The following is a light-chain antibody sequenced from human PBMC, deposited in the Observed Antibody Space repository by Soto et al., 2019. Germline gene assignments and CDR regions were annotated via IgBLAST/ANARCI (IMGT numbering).Light chain of an antibody. CDR3: ETWDSNTHTV. CDR1: SGHSSYI. J-gene: IGLJ3*02. CDR2: LEGSGSY. Sequence: QSVLTQSSSASASLGSSVKLTCTLSSGHSSYIIAWHQQQPGKAPWYLMKLEGSGSYNKWSGVPDRFSGSSSGADRYLTISNLQFEDEADYYCETWDSNTHTVFGGGTKLTVL. V-gene: IGLV4-60*02.